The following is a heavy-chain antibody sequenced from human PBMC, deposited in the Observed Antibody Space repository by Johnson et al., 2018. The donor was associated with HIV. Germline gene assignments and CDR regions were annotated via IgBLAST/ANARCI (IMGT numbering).Heavy chain of an antibody. CDR1: RFTFSSYG. CDR2: IWYDGTNK. D-gene: IGHD3-10*01. J-gene: IGHJ3*02. CDR3: ATRITMVQGVIKGDAFDI. Sequence: QVQLVESGGGVVQPGRSLRLSCAASRFTFSSYGMHWVRQAPGKGLEWVAVIWYDGTNKYYGDSVKGRFTISRDNSKNTLFLQMNSLRAEDTAVYYCATRITMVQGVIKGDAFDIWGQGTMVTVSS. V-gene: IGHV3-33*01.